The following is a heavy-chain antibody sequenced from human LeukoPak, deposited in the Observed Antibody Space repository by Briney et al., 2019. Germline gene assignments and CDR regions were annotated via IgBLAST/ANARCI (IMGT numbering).Heavy chain of an antibody. V-gene: IGHV1-18*01. CDR1: GYTFTSFG. Sequence: ASVKVSCKAFGYTFTSFGISWVRQAPGQGLEWMGWISAYNGNINYAQKFQGRVTMTTDISTSTAYMEVRSLRSEDTAVYYCVRDLGVDTTMIFFDYWGQGSVVTVSS. J-gene: IGHJ4*02. CDR3: VRDLGVDTTMIFFDY. D-gene: IGHD5-18*01. CDR2: ISAYNGNI.